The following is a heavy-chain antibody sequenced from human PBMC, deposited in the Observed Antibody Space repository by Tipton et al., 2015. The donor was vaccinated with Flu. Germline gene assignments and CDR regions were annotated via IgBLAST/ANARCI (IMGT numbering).Heavy chain of an antibody. CDR2: IKQDGSEK. Sequence: GSLRLSCVASGFTFSSYWMNWVRQAPGKGLEWVANIKQDGSEKYYVDSVKGRFTISRDNAKNSLYLQMNSLRAEDTAVYYCAREYGSGSYRVVAYWGQGTLVTVSS. CDR1: GFTFSSYW. J-gene: IGHJ4*02. CDR3: AREYGSGSYRVVAY. V-gene: IGHV3-7*01. D-gene: IGHD3-10*01.